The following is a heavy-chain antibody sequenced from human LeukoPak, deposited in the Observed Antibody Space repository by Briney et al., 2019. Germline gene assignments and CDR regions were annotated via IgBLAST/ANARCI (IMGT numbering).Heavy chain of an antibody. D-gene: IGHD3-3*01. CDR2: IYYSGST. V-gene: IGHV4-31*03. Sequence: SQTLSLTCTISGGSISSGGYYWSWIRQHPGKGLEWIGYIYYSGSTYYNPSLKSRVTISVDTSKNQFSLKLSSVTAADTAVYYCARGTMSLIDDFWSEGWFDPWGQGTLVTVSS. CDR1: GGSISSGGYY. CDR3: ARGTMSLIDDFWSEGWFDP. J-gene: IGHJ5*02.